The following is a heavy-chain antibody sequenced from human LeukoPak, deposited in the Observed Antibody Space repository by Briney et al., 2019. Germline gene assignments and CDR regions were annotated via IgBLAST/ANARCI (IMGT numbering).Heavy chain of an antibody. Sequence: ASVKVSCKASGYTFTSYDINWVRQATGQGLEWMGWMNPNSGNTGYAQKFQGRVTMTRNTSISTAYMELSSLRSEDMAVYYCAGRNYDILTGYLIDDAFDIWGQGTMVTVSS. CDR3: AGRNYDILTGYLIDDAFDI. CDR2: MNPNSGNT. V-gene: IGHV1-8*01. J-gene: IGHJ3*02. CDR1: GYTFTSYD. D-gene: IGHD3-9*01.